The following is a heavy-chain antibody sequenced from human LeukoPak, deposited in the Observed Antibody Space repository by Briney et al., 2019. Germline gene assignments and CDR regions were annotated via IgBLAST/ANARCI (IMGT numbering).Heavy chain of an antibody. D-gene: IGHD1-7*01. CDR2: ISSSSSYI. CDR1: GFTFSSYS. CDR3: ARDESELELLNWFDP. Sequence: KPGGSLRLSCAASGFTFSSYSMNWVRQAPGKGLEWVSSISSSSSYIYYADSVKGRFTISRDNAKNSLYLQMNSLRAEDTAVYYCARDESELELLNWFDPWGQGTLVTVSS. V-gene: IGHV3-21*01. J-gene: IGHJ5*02.